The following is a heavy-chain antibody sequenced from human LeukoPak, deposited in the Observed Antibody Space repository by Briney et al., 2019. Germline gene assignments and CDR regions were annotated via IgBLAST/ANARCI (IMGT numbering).Heavy chain of an antibody. J-gene: IGHJ4*02. V-gene: IGHV3-30*02. CDR3: ARVVVAATNAFDY. D-gene: IGHD2-15*01. CDR2: IRYDGSKK. Sequence: PGGSLRLSCAASGFTFSSYGMHWVRQAPGKGLEWLAFIRYDGSKKYYADSVKGRFTISRDNSKNTLYLQMNSLRAEDTAVYYCARVVVAATNAFDYWGQGTLVTVSS. CDR1: GFTFSSYG.